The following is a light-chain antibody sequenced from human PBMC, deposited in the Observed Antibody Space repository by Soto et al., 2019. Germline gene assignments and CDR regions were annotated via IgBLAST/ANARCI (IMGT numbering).Light chain of an antibody. J-gene: IGKJ2*01. CDR3: QQSYRAPYT. V-gene: IGKV1-39*01. Sequence: DIPMTQSPSSLSASVGARFRISSRTRQTIAMILTWYQQKPGKSPQVLIFGAASLQSGVPSRFSGSGSGTEFTLSISSLQPEDFATYFCQQSYRAPYTFGQGTRLEI. CDR1: QTIAMI. CDR2: GAA.